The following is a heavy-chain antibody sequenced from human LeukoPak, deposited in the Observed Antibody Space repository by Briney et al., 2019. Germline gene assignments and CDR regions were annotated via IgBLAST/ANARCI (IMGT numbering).Heavy chain of an antibody. Sequence: SETLSLTCTVSGGSTSEYYWSWIRQSPGKGLEWIGHMHYSGSTNYNSSLESRVTISMGTSKRQTYLKLSSVTAADTAVYYCARDSPFERAVFGDSFDIWGQGTVVAVSS. CDR1: GGSTSEYY. CDR3: ARDSPFERAVFGDSFDI. V-gene: IGHV4-59*01. CDR2: MHYSGST. D-gene: IGHD3-3*01. J-gene: IGHJ3*02.